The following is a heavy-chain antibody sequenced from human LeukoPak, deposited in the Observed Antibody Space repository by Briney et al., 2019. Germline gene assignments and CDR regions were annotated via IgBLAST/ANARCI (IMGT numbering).Heavy chain of an antibody. CDR3: AKASVAGYYYYGMDV. CDR1: GLTFSSYA. J-gene: IGHJ6*02. D-gene: IGHD6-19*01. Sequence: GGSLRPSCAAAGLTFSSYAMSCDRQPAGKGMEWVSAISGSGGSTHYADSVKGRFTISRDNSKNTLYLQMNSLRAEDTAVYYCAKASVAGYYYYGMDVWGQGTTVTVSS. V-gene: IGHV3-23*01. CDR2: ISGSGGST.